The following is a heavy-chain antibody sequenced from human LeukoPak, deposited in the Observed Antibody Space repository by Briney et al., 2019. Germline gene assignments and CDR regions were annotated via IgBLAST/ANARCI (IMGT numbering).Heavy chain of an antibody. CDR2: INSDGSST. CDR3: ARTLYSSGLFDY. J-gene: IGHJ4*02. Sequence: GGSLRLSCAASGFTFSSYWMHWVRQAPGNGLVWVSRINSDGSSTSYADSVKGRFTISRDNAKNTLYLQMNSLRAEDTAVYYCARTLYSSGLFDYWGQGTLVTVSS. V-gene: IGHV3-74*01. CDR1: GFTFSSYW. D-gene: IGHD6-19*01.